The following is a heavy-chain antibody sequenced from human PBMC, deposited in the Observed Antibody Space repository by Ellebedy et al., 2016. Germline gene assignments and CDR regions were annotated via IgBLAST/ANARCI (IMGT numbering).Heavy chain of an antibody. J-gene: IGHJ3*02. Sequence: SETLSLTCTVSGGSISSYYWSWIRQPPGKGLEWIGYIYYSGSTNYNPSLKSRVTISVDTSKNQFSLKLSSVTAADTAVYYCARRKDTAMDTDDAFDIWGQGTMVTVSS. V-gene: IGHV4-59*01. CDR1: GGSISSYY. D-gene: IGHD5-18*01. CDR3: ARRKDTAMDTDDAFDI. CDR2: IYYSGST.